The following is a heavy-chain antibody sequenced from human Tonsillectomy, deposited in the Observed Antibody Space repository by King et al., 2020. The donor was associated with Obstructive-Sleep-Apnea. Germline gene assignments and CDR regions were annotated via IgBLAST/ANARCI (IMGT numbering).Heavy chain of an antibody. V-gene: IGHV5-51*01. Sequence: VQLVESGAEVKKPGESLKISCKGSGYSFTSYWIGWVRQMPGKGLEWMGIIYPGDSNTRYSPSFHGQVTISADKSISTAYLQWSSLKASDTAMYYCARRIDRGRCGGDCYPDYWGQGTLVTVSS. J-gene: IGHJ4*02. D-gene: IGHD2-21*02. CDR1: GYSFTSYW. CDR2: IYPGDSNT. CDR3: ARRIDRGRCGGDCYPDY.